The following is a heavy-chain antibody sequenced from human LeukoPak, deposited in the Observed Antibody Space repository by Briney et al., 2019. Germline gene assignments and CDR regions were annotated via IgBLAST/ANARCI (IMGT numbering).Heavy chain of an antibody. V-gene: IGHV3-33*01. J-gene: IGHJ4*02. CDR1: GFTFSSYG. Sequence: PGGSLRLSCAASGFTFSSYGMHWVRQAPGKGLEWVAVIWYDGSNKYYADSVKGRSTISRDNSKNTLYLQMNSLRAEDTAVYYCARGSHKLFRIIYGSGSYYPFGYWGQGTLVTVSS. CDR2: IWYDGSNK. CDR3: ARGSHKLFRIIYGSGSYYPFGY. D-gene: IGHD3-10*01.